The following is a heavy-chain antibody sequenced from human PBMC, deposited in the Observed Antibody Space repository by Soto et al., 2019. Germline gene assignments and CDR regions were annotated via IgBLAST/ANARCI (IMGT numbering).Heavy chain of an antibody. CDR3: AKQPVTTYYYYGIDV. D-gene: IGHD4-17*01. V-gene: IGHV3-30-3*02. CDR2: ISYDGSNK. Sequence: GGSLRLSCAASGFTFSSYAMHWVRQAPGKGLEWVAVISYDGSNKYYADSVKGRFTISRDNSKNTLYLQMNSLRAEDTAVYYCAKQPVTTYYYYGIDVWGQGTTVTVSS. CDR1: GFTFSSYA. J-gene: IGHJ6*02.